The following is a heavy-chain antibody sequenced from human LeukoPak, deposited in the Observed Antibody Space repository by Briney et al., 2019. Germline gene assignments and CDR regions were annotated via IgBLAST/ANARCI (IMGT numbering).Heavy chain of an antibody. V-gene: IGHV3-53*01. CDR3: ARLGRFLEWFFDY. D-gene: IGHD3-3*01. J-gene: IGHJ4*02. CDR1: GFTVSSNY. CDR2: IYSGGST. Sequence: PGGSLRLSCAASGFTVSSNYMSWVRQAPGKGLEWVSVIYSGGSTYYADSVKGRFTISRDNSKNTLYLQMNSLRAEDTAVYYCARLGRFLEWFFDYWGQGTLVTVSS.